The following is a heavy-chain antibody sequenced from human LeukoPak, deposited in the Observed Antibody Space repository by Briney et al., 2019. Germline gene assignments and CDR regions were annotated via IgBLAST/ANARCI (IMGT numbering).Heavy chain of an antibody. V-gene: IGHV3-21*03. D-gene: IGHD2-2*01. J-gene: IGHJ4*02. CDR1: GFTFSSYS. Sequence: NPGGSLRLSCAASGFTFSSYSMNWVRQAPGKGLEWVSSISSSSSYIYYADSVKGRFTISRDNAKNSLYLQMNSLRAEDTAVYYCARDPTQLSVPVGGNYWGQGTLVTVSS. CDR3: ARDPTQLSVPVGGNY. CDR2: ISSSSSYI.